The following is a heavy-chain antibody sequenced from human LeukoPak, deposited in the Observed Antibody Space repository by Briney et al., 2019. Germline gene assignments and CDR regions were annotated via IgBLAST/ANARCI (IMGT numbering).Heavy chain of an antibody. V-gene: IGHV4-59*11. D-gene: IGHD3-3*01. CDR3: AREVRLLEWLYAYYHMDV. CDR1: GASLSSHY. Sequence: PSETLSLTCTVSGASLSSHYWSWIRQPPGKGLEWIGCISESGSTISNPSLKSRVTISVDTAKNQFSLKLSSVTAADTAVYYCAREVRLLEWLYAYYHMDVWGKGTTVTVSS. J-gene: IGHJ6*03. CDR2: ISESGST.